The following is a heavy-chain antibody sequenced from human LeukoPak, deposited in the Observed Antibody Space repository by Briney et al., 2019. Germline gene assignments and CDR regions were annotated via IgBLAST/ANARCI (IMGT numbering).Heavy chain of an antibody. CDR1: GYTLTSYY. J-gene: IGHJ4*02. Sequence: ASVKVSCKASGYTLTSYYKHWVRQAPGQGLEWMGIINLSGGSTSYAQKFQGRVAMTRDTSTRTVYMELSSLRSEDTAVYYCARALRVGRYSADYWGQGTLVTVSS. D-gene: IGHD2-15*01. V-gene: IGHV1-46*01. CDR2: INLSGGST. CDR3: ARALRVGRYSADY.